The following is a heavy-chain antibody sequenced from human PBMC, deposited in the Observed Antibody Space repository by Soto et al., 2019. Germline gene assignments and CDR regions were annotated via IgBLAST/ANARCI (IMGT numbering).Heavy chain of an antibody. J-gene: IGHJ5*02. CDR3: ARDLDQQDSGRFGFDP. Sequence: SETLSLTCTVSGGSISSGGYYWSWIRQPPGKGLEWIGYIYYSGSTYYNPSLKSRVTISVDTSKNQFSLKLSSVTAADTAVYYCARDLDQQDSGRFGFDPWGQGTLVTVS. CDR2: IYYSGST. V-gene: IGHV4-30-4*01. CDR1: GGSISSGGYY. D-gene: IGHD1-26*01.